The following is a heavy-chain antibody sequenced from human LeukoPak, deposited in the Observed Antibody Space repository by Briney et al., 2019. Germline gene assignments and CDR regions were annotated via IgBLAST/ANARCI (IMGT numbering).Heavy chain of an antibody. Sequence: GESLKISCQGSGYNFNKYWIGWVRQMPGKGLEWMAIIYPSDSNTKYSPSFQGQVTISADTSISTAYLQWNSLKASDTAMFYCARLPAGSSGWPDYWGQGTLVTVSS. CDR1: GYNFNKYW. CDR3: ARLPAGSSGWPDY. D-gene: IGHD6-19*01. J-gene: IGHJ4*02. CDR2: IYPSDSNT. V-gene: IGHV5-51*01.